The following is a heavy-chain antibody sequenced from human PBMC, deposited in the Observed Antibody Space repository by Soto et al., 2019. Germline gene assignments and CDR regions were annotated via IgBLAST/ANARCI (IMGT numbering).Heavy chain of an antibody. CDR2: ISGSGGSI. CDR1: GFTFSTYA. D-gene: IGHD1-1*01. V-gene: IGHV3-23*01. Sequence: EVPLLESGGGLVQPGGSLRLSCAASGFTFSTYAMNWVRQAPGNGLEWVSAISGSGGSIHYADSGKGRFTTSRDNSKNTLYLQMNSMRDEDTAVYHCVKGYWKGDVWGQGTTVTVSS. CDR3: VKGYWKGDV. J-gene: IGHJ6*02.